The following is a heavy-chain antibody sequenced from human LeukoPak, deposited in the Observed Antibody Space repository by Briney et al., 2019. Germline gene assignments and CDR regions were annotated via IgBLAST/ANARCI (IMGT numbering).Heavy chain of an antibody. Sequence: SETLSLTCTVSGGSISSYYWSWVRQPPGKGLEWIGYIYYSGSTNYNPSLKSRVTISVDTSKNQFSLKLSSVTAADTAVYYCARGSGWYYYWGQGTLVTVSA. CDR1: GGSISSYY. V-gene: IGHV4-59*01. D-gene: IGHD6-19*01. CDR3: ARGSGWYYY. J-gene: IGHJ4*02. CDR2: IYYSGST.